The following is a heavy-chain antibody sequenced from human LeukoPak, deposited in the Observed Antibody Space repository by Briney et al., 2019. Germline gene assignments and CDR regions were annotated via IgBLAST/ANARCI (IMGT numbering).Heavy chain of an antibody. D-gene: IGHD6-19*01. Sequence: GGSLRLSCAASGFTFSSYSMNWVRQAPGKGLEWASSISSSSSYIYYADSVKGRFTISRDNAKNSLYLQMNSLRAEDTAVYYCAREHLSVAGTYFHWGQGTLVTVSS. CDR1: GFTFSSYS. CDR3: AREHLSVAGTYFH. V-gene: IGHV3-21*01. J-gene: IGHJ4*02. CDR2: ISSSSSYI.